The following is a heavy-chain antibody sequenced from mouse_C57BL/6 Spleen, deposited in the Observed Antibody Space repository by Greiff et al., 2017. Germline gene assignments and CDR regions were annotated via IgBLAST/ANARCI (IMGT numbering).Heavy chain of an antibody. Sequence: QVQLQQPGAELVRPGSSVKLSCKASGYTFTSYWMDWVKQRPGQGLEWIGNIYPSDSETHYNQKFKDKATLTVDKSSSTAYMPLSSLTSEDSAVYYCVGNYEDAMDYWGQGTSVTVSS. V-gene: IGHV1-61*01. CDR3: VGNYEDAMDY. CDR1: GYTFTSYW. J-gene: IGHJ4*01. CDR2: IYPSDSET. D-gene: IGHD2-1*01.